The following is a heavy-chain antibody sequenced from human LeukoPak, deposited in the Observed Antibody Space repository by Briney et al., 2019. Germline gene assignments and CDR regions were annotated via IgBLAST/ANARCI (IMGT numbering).Heavy chain of an antibody. CDR1: GGSFSGYY. V-gene: IGHV4-34*01. J-gene: IGHJ5*02. D-gene: IGHD3-9*01. CDR2: INHSGST. Sequence: SETLSLTWAVYGGSFSGYYWSWIRQPPEKGLEWIGEINHSGSTNYNPSLKSRVTISVDTSKNQFSLKLSSVTAADTAVYYCARGTGYYNRWFDPWGQGTLVTVSS. CDR3: ARGTGYYNRWFDP.